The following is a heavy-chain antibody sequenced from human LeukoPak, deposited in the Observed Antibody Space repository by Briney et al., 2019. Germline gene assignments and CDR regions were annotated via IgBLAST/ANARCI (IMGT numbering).Heavy chain of an antibody. D-gene: IGHD3-22*01. J-gene: IGHJ3*02. CDR2: IYYSGST. CDR1: GGSISSYY. CDR3: ARGGYYYDSSGYWGAFDI. Sequence: SETLSLTCTVSGGSISSYYWSWIRQPPGKGLEWIGYIYYSGSTNYNPSLKSRVTISVDTSKNQFSPKLSSVTAADTAVYYCARGGYYYDSSGYWGAFDIWGQGTMVTVSS. V-gene: IGHV4-59*01.